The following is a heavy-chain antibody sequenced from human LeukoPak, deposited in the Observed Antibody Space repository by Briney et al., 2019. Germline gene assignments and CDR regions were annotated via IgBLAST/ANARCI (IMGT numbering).Heavy chain of an antibody. CDR3: ARGGGIAAAGTNPNDY. CDR1: GGSFSGYY. J-gene: IGHJ4*02. CDR2: INHSGST. V-gene: IGHV4-34*01. D-gene: IGHD6-13*01. Sequence: PSETLSLTCAVYGGSFSGYYWSWIRQPPGKGLEWIGEINHSGSTNYNPSLKSRVTISVDTSKNQFSLKLSSVTAADTAVYYCARGGGIAAAGTNPNDYWGQGTLVTVSS.